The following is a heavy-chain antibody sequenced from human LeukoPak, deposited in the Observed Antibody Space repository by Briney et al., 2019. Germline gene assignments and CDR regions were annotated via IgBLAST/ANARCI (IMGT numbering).Heavy chain of an antibody. Sequence: GGSLRLSCAASGFTFSSYSMNWVRQAPGKGLEWVSVIYSGGSTYYADSVKGRFTISRDNSKNTLYLQMNSLKASDTAMYYCARHWTPDYWGQGTLVTVSS. CDR2: IYSGGST. CDR1: GFTFSSYS. CDR3: ARHWTPDY. J-gene: IGHJ4*02. V-gene: IGHV3-66*04. D-gene: IGHD3/OR15-3a*01.